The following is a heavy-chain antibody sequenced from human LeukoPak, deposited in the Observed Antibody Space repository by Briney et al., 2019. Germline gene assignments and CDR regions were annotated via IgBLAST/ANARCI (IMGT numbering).Heavy chain of an antibody. V-gene: IGHV3-23*01. Sequence: GGSLRLSCAASRFTFGIYWMSWVRQAPGKGLEWVSAISGSGGSTYYADSVKGRFTISRDNSKNTLYLQMNSLRAEDTAVYYCAKVFLPQYSSIPGFDYWGQGTLVTVSS. CDR1: RFTFGIYW. CDR3: AKVFLPQYSSIPGFDY. J-gene: IGHJ4*02. D-gene: IGHD6-13*01. CDR2: ISGSGGST.